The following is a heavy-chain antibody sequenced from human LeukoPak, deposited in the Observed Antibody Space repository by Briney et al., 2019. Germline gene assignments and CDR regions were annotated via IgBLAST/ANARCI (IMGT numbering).Heavy chain of an antibody. CDR2: IYYSGST. CDR1: GGSISSYY. D-gene: IGHD5-24*01. Sequence: SETLSLTCTVSGGSISSYYWSWIRRPPGKGLEWIGYIYYSGSTNYNPSLKSRVTISVDTSENQFSLKLSSVTVADTAVYYCARDGDGYTPNFDYWGQGTLVTVSS. V-gene: IGHV4-59*01. CDR3: ARDGDGYTPNFDY. J-gene: IGHJ4*02.